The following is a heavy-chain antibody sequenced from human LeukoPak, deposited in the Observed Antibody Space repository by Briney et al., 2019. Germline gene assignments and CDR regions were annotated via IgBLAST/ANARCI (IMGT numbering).Heavy chain of an antibody. CDR3: ARGHRIINGLDV. J-gene: IGHJ6*02. CDR1: GYTLSDYY. Sequence: ASVTVSFEASGYTLSDYYIYWVRQAPGQGLEWLGWLNPHSGGTNYAQKFQGRVTLTRDTSSSTAYMELTTLTSDDTAIYYCARGHRIINGLDVWGQGTTVIVSS. V-gene: IGHV1-2*02. CDR2: LNPHSGGT.